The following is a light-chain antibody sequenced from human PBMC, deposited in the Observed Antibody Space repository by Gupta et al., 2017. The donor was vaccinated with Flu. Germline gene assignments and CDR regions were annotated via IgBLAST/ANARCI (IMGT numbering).Light chain of an antibody. Sequence: PPSSRSSRSSSSYLAWYQQKPGQAPRLLIYGAANRAAGVPARFSGSGSGTDFTLTISSLEPEDFAVYYCHQHSSWPRTFGQGTKVEIK. V-gene: IGKV3-11*01. CDR1: RSSSSY. CDR3: HQHSSWPRT. CDR2: GAA. J-gene: IGKJ1*01.